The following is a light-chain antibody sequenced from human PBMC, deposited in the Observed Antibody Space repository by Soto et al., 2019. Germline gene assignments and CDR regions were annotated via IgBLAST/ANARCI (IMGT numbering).Light chain of an antibody. J-gene: IGKJ1*01. CDR3: QQYNSYWRT. CDR2: DAP. V-gene: IGKV1-5*01. CDR1: QTISNW. Sequence: DIQMTQSPSTLSASVGDRVTITCRASQTISNWLAWYQQKPGKAPKLLIYDAPSLESGVPSRFSGSGSGTEFTLTISSLQPDDFATYYCQQYNSYWRTFGQGTKVDI.